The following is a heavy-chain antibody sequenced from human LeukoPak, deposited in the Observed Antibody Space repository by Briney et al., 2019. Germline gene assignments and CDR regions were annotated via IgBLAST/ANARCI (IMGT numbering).Heavy chain of an antibody. Sequence: PGRSLRLSCAASGFTFSSYGMHWVRQAPGKGLEWVAVIWYDGSNKYYADSVKGRFTISRDNSKTALYLQMNSLRAEDTAVYYCARDNNQLMDVWGQGTTVTVSS. CDR1: GFTFSSYG. V-gene: IGHV3-33*01. J-gene: IGHJ6*02. D-gene: IGHD2-2*01. CDR3: ARDNNQLMDV. CDR2: IWYDGSNK.